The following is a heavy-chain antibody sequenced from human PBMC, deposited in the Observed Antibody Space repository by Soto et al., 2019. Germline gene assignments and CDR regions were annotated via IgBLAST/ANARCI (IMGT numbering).Heavy chain of an antibody. D-gene: IGHD2-2*01. CDR1: GFTFSSYA. Sequence: GGSLRLSCAASGFTFSSYAMSWVRQAPGKGLEWVSAISGSGGSTYYADSVKGRFTISRDNSKNTLYLQMNSLRAEDTVVYYCAKRPIIVVVPAEYAFDIWGQGTMVTVSS. J-gene: IGHJ3*02. CDR2: ISGSGGST. CDR3: AKRPIIVVVPAEYAFDI. V-gene: IGHV3-23*01.